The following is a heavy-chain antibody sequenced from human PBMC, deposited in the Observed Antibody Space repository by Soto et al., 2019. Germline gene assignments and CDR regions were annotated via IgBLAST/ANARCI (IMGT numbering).Heavy chain of an antibody. Sequence: SETLSLTCTVSGCSISSGGYYWSWIRQHPGKGLEWIGYIYYSGSTYYNPSLKSRVTISVDTSKNQFSLKLSSVTAADTAVYYCAREMYDFWSGYYTGRYYYYGMDVWGQGTTVTVSS. V-gene: IGHV4-31*03. J-gene: IGHJ6*02. CDR3: AREMYDFWSGYYTGRYYYYGMDV. D-gene: IGHD3-3*01. CDR2: IYYSGST. CDR1: GCSISSGGYY.